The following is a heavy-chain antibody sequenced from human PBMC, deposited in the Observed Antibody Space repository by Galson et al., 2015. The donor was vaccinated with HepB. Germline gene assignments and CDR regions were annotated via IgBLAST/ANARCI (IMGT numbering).Heavy chain of an antibody. Sequence: SLRLSCAASGFAFSSSAMSWVRQAPGKGLECVSAINGGGYSTYYADSVKSRFTISRDNSKNTVFLHMNSLTAEDTAIYFCAKNDSDRGFDYWGQGTLVSVSS. CDR1: GFAFSSSA. V-gene: IGHV3-23*01. CDR3: AKNDSDRGFDY. J-gene: IGHJ4*02. CDR2: INGGGYST. D-gene: IGHD3-10*01.